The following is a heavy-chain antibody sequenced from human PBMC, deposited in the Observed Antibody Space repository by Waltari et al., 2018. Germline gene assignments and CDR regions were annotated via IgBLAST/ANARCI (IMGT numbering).Heavy chain of an antibody. Sequence: EVQLVESGGGLVQPGGSLRLSCAASGFTFSSYWMHWVRQAPGKGLVWVSRINTEGSSTSYADSVKGRFTISRDNAKNTLYLQMNSLRAEDTAVYYCARLLWGDAFDIWGQGTMVTVSS. CDR1: GFTFSSYW. D-gene: IGHD3-16*01. J-gene: IGHJ3*02. CDR3: ARLLWGDAFDI. CDR2: INTEGSST. V-gene: IGHV3-74*01.